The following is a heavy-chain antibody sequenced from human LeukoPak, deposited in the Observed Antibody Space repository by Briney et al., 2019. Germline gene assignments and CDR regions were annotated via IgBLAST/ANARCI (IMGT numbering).Heavy chain of an antibody. Sequence: ASVKVSCKASGYTFTGYYMHWVRQAPGQGLEWMGWIIPNSGGTNYAQKFQGRVTMTRDTSTSTAYMELSRLRSDDTAVYYCARPSNWNDVSFDYWGQGTLVTVSS. CDR1: GYTFTGYY. CDR2: IIPNSGGT. CDR3: ARPSNWNDVSFDY. V-gene: IGHV1-2*02. D-gene: IGHD1-1*01. J-gene: IGHJ4*02.